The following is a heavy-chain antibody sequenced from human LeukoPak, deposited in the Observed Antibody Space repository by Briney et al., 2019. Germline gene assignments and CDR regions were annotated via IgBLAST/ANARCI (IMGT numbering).Heavy chain of an antibody. CDR1: GGTFTSYA. D-gene: IGHD3-3*01. J-gene: IGHJ4*02. V-gene: IGHV1-69*13. Sequence: ASVKVSCKASGGTFTSYAISWVRQAPGQGLEWMGGIIPIFGTANYAQKFQGRVTITADESTSTAYMELSSLRSEDTAVYYCASNFWSGYYRINPVVYFDYWGQGTLVTVSS. CDR3: ASNFWSGYYRINPVVYFDY. CDR2: IIPIFGTA.